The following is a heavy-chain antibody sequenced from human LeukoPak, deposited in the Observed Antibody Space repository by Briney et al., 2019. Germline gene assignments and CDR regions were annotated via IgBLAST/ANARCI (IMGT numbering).Heavy chain of an antibody. Sequence: ASVKVSCKASGYTFTSYDINWVRQATGQGLEWMGWINTNTGNPTYAQGFTGRFVSSLDTSVSTAYLQISSLKAEDTAVYYCARYTQQPFDYWGQGTLVTVSS. CDR2: INTNTGNP. J-gene: IGHJ4*02. CDR3: ARYTQQPFDY. V-gene: IGHV7-4-1*02. D-gene: IGHD1/OR15-1a*01. CDR1: GYTFTSYD.